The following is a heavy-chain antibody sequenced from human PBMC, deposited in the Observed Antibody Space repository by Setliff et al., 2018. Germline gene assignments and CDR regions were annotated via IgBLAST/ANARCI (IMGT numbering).Heavy chain of an antibody. V-gene: IGHV4-4*07. CDR2: IYIGGSA. CDR3: ARSFSRREKSLLDY. J-gene: IGHJ4*02. CDR1: GGSISSYY. Sequence: SETLSLTCTVSGGSISSYYWSWIRQPAGKGLEWIGHIYIGGSANYNPSLKSRVTMSIDTSKNQFSLRVSSVTAADTAVYYCARSFSRREKSLLDYWGQGALVTVSS.